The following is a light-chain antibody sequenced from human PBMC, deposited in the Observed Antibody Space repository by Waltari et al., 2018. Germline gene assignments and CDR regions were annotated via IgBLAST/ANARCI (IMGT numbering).Light chain of an antibody. Sequence: DVVMTQSPLTLPVTLGQQASISCKSSQSLVHSDGNTHLNWFQQRPGQSPRRLIYRVSNRDSGVPDRFSGSGSGTDFTLKISRVEAEDVGVYYCMQGTHWPYTFGQGTKLDIK. CDR2: RVS. J-gene: IGKJ2*01. CDR1: QSLVHSDGNTH. V-gene: IGKV2-30*02. CDR3: MQGTHWPYT.